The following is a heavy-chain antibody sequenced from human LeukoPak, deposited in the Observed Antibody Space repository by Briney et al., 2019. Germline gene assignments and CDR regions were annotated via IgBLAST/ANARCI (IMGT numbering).Heavy chain of an antibody. Sequence: GGSLRLSCTTSGFAFSNYAMNWVRQAPGKGPEWVSGISGFNTYYADSVKGRFTISRDNAKNMLYLQMNSLRVEDTAVYYCVSGSSDWAGTDYWGQRTLVTVSS. CDR1: GFAFSNYA. V-gene: IGHV3-23*01. J-gene: IGHJ4*02. CDR3: VSGSSDWAGTDY. D-gene: IGHD2-21*02. CDR2: ISGFNT.